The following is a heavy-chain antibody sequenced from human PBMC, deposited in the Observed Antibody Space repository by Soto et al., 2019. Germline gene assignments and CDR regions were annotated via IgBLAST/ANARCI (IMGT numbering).Heavy chain of an antibody. CDR2: INPSGGST. Sequence: ASVKVSCKASAYTSTLYGIPWVRQAPGQGLEWMGIINPSGGSTSYAQKFQGRVTMTRDTSTSTVYMELSSLRSEDTAVYYCARVPRTIFGVDDAFDIWGQGTMVTVSS. CDR3: ARVPRTIFGVDDAFDI. J-gene: IGHJ3*02. CDR1: AYTSTLYG. V-gene: IGHV1-46*03. D-gene: IGHD3-3*01.